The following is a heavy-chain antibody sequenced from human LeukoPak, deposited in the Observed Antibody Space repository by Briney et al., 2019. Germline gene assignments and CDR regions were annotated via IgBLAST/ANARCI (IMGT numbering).Heavy chain of an antibody. Sequence: GGSLRLSCAASGFTFSSNAMSWVRQAPGKGLEWVSGISASGGSTYYADSVRGRFTISRDNSKNTLYLQVNSLRAEDSAVYYCAKGASSGYYYFDYWGQGTLVTVSS. CDR1: GFTFSSNA. D-gene: IGHD3-22*01. CDR3: AKGASSGYYYFDY. J-gene: IGHJ4*02. CDR2: ISASGGST. V-gene: IGHV3-23*01.